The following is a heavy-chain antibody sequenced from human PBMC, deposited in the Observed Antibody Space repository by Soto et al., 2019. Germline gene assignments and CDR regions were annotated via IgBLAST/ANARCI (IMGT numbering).Heavy chain of an antibody. CDR2: LSNDGSNE. Sequence: VQLVESGGGLIQPGESLRLSCAAFGLTISGKKYVAWVRQAPGKGLEWVARLSNDGSNEYYVDAVKGRFTISRDNSKNTLYLQMDSLRAEDTAVYYCAKGEVRGIIPSYFDYWGLGTLVTVSS. D-gene: IGHD3-10*01. V-gene: IGHV3-30*18. CDR1: GLTISGK. J-gene: IGHJ4*02. CDR3: AKGEVRGIIPSYFDY.